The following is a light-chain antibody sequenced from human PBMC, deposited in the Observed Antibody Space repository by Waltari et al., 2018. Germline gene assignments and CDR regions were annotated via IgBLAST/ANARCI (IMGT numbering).Light chain of an antibody. Sequence: QSALTQPPSASGSPGQSVTISCTGTSSDIGDYNFVSWYQQHPGKAPKLMIYEVSKRPSGVPDRFSGSKSCYTASLTVSGLQAEDEAEYYCSSYGGRNNLIFGGGTKLTVL. J-gene: IGLJ2*01. CDR1: SSDIGDYNF. CDR2: EVS. CDR3: SSYGGRNNLI. V-gene: IGLV2-8*01.